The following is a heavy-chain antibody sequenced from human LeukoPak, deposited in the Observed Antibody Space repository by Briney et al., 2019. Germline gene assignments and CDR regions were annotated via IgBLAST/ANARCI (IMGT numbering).Heavy chain of an antibody. CDR2: ISSSGSTI. V-gene: IGHV3-11*04. J-gene: IGHJ6*02. Sequence: GGSLRLSCAASGFTFSDYYMSWIRQAPGKGLEWVSYISSSGSTIYYADSVKGRFTISRDNAKNSLYLQMNSLRAEDTAVYYCARDLSVKVRGVIPYYYGMDVWGQGTTVTVSS. CDR1: GFTFSDYY. CDR3: ARDLSVKVRGVIPYYYGMDV. D-gene: IGHD3-10*01.